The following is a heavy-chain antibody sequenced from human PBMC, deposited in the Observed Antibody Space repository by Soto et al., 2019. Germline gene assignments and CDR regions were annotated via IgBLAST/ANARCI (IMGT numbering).Heavy chain of an antibody. CDR1: GGSISSGGYY. D-gene: IGHD6-19*01. Sequence: TLSLTCTVSGGSISSGGYYWIWIRQHPGKGLEWIGYIYYSGTTYYNPSLKSRVTISVDTSKNQFSLKLSSVTASDTAVYYCARYFGAGSPITFDYWGQGTLVTVSS. CDR3: ARYFGAGSPITFDY. J-gene: IGHJ4*02. V-gene: IGHV4-31*03. CDR2: IYYSGTT.